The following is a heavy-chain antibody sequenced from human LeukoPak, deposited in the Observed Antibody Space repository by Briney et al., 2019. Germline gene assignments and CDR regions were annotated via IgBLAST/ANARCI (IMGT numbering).Heavy chain of an antibody. D-gene: IGHD5-12*01. J-gene: IGHJ5*02. CDR2: IYYSGST. Sequence: SETLSHTCTVSGGSISSYYWSWIRQPPGKGLEWIGYIYYSGSTNYNPSLKSRVTISVDTSKNQFSLKLSSVTAADTAVYYCARDANSGYESWGQGTLVTVSS. V-gene: IGHV4-59*01. CDR1: GGSISSYY. CDR3: ARDANSGYES.